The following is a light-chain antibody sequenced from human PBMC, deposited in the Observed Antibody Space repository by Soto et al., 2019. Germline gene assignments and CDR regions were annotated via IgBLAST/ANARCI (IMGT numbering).Light chain of an antibody. V-gene: IGLV2-14*01. J-gene: IGLJ1*01. Sequence: QSVLTQPASVSGSPGQSITISCTGTASDVGAYNYVSWYQHHPDKAPKLRIYEVRNRPSGVSNRFSGSKSVNTASLTISGLQPEDEADYYCGSHATSDTFVFGTGTKVTVL. CDR2: EVR. CDR1: ASDVGAYNY. CDR3: GSHATSDTFV.